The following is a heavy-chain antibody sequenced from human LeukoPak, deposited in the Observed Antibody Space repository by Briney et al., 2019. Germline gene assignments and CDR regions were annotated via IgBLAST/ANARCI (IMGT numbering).Heavy chain of an antibody. Sequence: GASVKVSCKASGYTFTSYGISWVRQAPGQGLEWMGWISAYNGNTNYAQKLQGRVTMTTDTSTSTAYMELRSLRSDDTAVYYCARYTDFASSSYDDYWGQGTLVTVSS. V-gene: IGHV1-18*01. J-gene: IGHJ4*02. D-gene: IGHD6-13*01. CDR2: ISAYNGNT. CDR3: ARYTDFASSSYDDY. CDR1: GYTFTSYG.